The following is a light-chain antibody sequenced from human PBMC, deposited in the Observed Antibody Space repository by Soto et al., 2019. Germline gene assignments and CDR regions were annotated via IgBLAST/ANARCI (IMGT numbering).Light chain of an antibody. CDR2: DAS. J-gene: IGKJ1*01. Sequence: EIVLTQSPATLSLSPGETATLSCRASQSVSSYLAWYQQKPGQAPRLLIYDASNRATGIPARFSGSGSGTDFTLTISRLEPEDFAVYYCQQYGSSLWTFGQGTKVDIK. V-gene: IGKV3-20*01. CDR3: QQYGSSLWT. CDR1: QSVSSY.